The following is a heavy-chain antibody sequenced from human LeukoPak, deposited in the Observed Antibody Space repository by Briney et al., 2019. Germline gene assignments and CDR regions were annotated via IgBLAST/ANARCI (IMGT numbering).Heavy chain of an antibody. CDR2: ISGGGETT. CDR1: GFTFNNYA. D-gene: IGHD6-19*01. J-gene: IGHJ4*02. V-gene: IGHV3-23*01. Sequence: GGSLRLSCAASGFTFNNYAMNWVRQAPGKGLEWVSSISGGGETTYYADSAKGRFTISRDNSQNTLYLQMNSLRAEDTAVYYCAKFIAVAGFDYWGQGTLVTVSS. CDR3: AKFIAVAGFDY.